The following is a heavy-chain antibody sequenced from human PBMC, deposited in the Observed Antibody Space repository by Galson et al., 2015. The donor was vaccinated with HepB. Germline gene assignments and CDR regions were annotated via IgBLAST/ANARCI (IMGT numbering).Heavy chain of an antibody. Sequence: SLRLSCAASGFTFSNYGMHWVRQAPGKGLEWVAIISYDGSNKYYADSVKGRFTISRDNSKNTLYLQMNSLRAEDTAVYYCAKASYSASPPPYYYYGMDVWGPGTTFTVSS. J-gene: IGHJ6*02. CDR3: AKASYSASPPPYYYYGMDV. CDR2: ISYDGSNK. CDR1: GFTFSNYG. V-gene: IGHV3-30*18. D-gene: IGHD3-16*01.